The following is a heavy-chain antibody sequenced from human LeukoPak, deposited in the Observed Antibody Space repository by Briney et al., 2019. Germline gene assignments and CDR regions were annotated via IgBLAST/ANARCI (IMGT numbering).Heavy chain of an antibody. CDR3: ASLAVAGNFDY. J-gene: IGHJ4*02. D-gene: IGHD6-19*01. Sequence: GASVMVSFTASAYTFTGYYMHWVRQAPGQGLVWMGWINPTSGGTNYAQKFQGRVTMTRDTSISTAYMELSRLRSDDTAVYYCASLAVAGNFDYWGQGTLVTVSS. V-gene: IGHV1-2*02. CDR2: INPTSGGT. CDR1: AYTFTGYY.